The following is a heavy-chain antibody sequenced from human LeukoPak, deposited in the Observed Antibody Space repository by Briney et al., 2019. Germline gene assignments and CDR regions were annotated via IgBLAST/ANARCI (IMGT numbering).Heavy chain of an antibody. V-gene: IGHV4-4*07. CDR3: ARDPHRGNSGNDAFDI. CDR2: IYTSGST. D-gene: IGHD4-23*01. CDR1: GGSISSYY. Sequence: SETLSLTCTVSGGSISSYYWSWIRQPAGKGLEWIGRIYTSGSTNYNPSLKSRVTMSVDTSKNQFSLKLSSVTAADTAVYYCARDPHRGNSGNDAFDIWGQGTMVTVSS. J-gene: IGHJ3*02.